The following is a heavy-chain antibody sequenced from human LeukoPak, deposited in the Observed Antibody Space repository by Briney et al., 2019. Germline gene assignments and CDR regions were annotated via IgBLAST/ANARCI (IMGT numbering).Heavy chain of an antibody. CDR3: ARSRIGGSYIYYFDY. Sequence: PSETLSLTCTVSGGSISSSSYYWGWIRQPPGKGLERIGSIYYSGSTYYNPSLKRRITISVDTSKNQFSLKLSSVTAADTAVYYCARSRIGGSYIYYFDYWGQGTLVTVSS. D-gene: IGHD1-26*01. CDR2: IYYSGST. V-gene: IGHV4-39*01. CDR1: GGSISSSSYY. J-gene: IGHJ4*02.